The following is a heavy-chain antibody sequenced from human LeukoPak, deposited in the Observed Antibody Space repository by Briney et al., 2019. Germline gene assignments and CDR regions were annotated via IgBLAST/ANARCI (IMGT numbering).Heavy chain of an antibody. J-gene: IGHJ3*02. CDR3: AKDRLFFRVPPFYAFDI. CDR2: INGDGRNI. D-gene: IGHD3-3*01. Sequence: PGGSLRLSCVASGFTFSSYWMHWVRQDPRKGLVWVSRINGDGRNINYADSVRGRFTISRDNAKNTLYLQMNSLRAEDTAVYYCAKDRLFFRVPPFYAFDIWGQGTMVTVSS. V-gene: IGHV3-74*01. CDR1: GFTFSSYW.